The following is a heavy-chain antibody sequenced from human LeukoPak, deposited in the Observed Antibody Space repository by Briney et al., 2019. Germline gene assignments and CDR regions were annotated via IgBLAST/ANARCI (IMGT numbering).Heavy chain of an antibody. Sequence: GGSLRPSCAASGFTFDDYGMSWVRQAPGKGLEWVSGINWNGGSTGYADSVKGRFTISRDNAKNSLYLQMNSLRAEDTALYYCARGTLYYDFWSGYPRGGYYYYMDVWGKGTTVTVSS. CDR1: GFTFDDYG. CDR2: INWNGGST. J-gene: IGHJ6*03. V-gene: IGHV3-20*04. D-gene: IGHD3-3*01. CDR3: ARGTLYYDFWSGYPRGGYYYYMDV.